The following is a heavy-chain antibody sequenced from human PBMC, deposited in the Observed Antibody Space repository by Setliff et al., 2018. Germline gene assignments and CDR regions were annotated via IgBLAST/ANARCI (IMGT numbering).Heavy chain of an antibody. V-gene: IGHV4-38-2*02. D-gene: IGHD3-22*01. CDR1: GYSISSGYY. Sequence: SETLSLTCTASGYSISSGYYWGWIRQPPGKGLEWIGSIYHSGSTYYNPSLKSRVTISVDTSKNQFSLKLSSVTAADTAVYYCARASYDSSGYPSDYWGQGTLVTVSS. J-gene: IGHJ4*02. CDR2: IYHSGST. CDR3: ARASYDSSGYPSDY.